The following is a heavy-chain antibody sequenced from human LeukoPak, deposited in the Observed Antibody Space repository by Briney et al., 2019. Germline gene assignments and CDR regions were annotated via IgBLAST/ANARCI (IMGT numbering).Heavy chain of an antibody. CDR2: IRQDAGEK. V-gene: IGHV3-7*02. CDR3: ARTYVWGIYRYLDY. Sequence: PGGSLRLSCAASGFTFSDYWMSWVRQAPEKGLEWVANIRQDAGEKNYVDSVKGRFTTSRDNAKNSLNLQMNSLRVEDTAVYYCARTYVWGIYRYLDYWGQGTLVT. CDR1: GFTFSDYW. D-gene: IGHD3-16*02. J-gene: IGHJ4*02.